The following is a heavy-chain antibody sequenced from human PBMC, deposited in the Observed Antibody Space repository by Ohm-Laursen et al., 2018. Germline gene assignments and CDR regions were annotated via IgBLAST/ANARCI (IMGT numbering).Heavy chain of an antibody. V-gene: IGHV3-21*01. D-gene: IGHD3-22*01. CDR1: GFSFSGYT. J-gene: IGHJ3*02. CDR2: INPSSAYI. Sequence: SLRLSCTASGFSFSGYTITWVRQAPGKGLEWVSSINPSSAYIYYADSVRGRFTVSRDNARSSLYLQMNSLRAEDTAVYYCARGITMIVTDAFDIWGQGTMVTVSS. CDR3: ARGITMIVTDAFDI.